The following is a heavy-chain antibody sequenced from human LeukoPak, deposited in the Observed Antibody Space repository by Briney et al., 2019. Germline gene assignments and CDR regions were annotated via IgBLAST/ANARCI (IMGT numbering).Heavy chain of an antibody. CDR3: ARESYGRRYYYGMDV. J-gene: IGHJ6*02. Sequence: SETLSLTCTVSGGSISSYYWSWIRQPAEKGLEWIGRIYTSGSTNYNPSLKSRVTMSVDTSKNQFSLKLSSVTAADTAVYYCARESYGRRYYYGMDVWGQGTTVTVSS. V-gene: IGHV4-4*07. CDR2: IYTSGST. D-gene: IGHD3-10*01. CDR1: GGSISSYY.